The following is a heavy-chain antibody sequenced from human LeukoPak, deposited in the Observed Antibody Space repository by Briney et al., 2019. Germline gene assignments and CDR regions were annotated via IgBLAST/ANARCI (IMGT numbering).Heavy chain of an antibody. CDR3: TKTTDSGCPTCYGYFDY. CDR1: GFTFSTYD. CDR2: FTVAGTAT. D-gene: IGHD2-2*01. V-gene: IGHV3-23*01. J-gene: IGHJ4*02. Sequence: GGSLRLSCADSGFTFSTYDGNGGGQAPGKGVEWVSTFTVAGTATYYAASVKGRFTISRDNSKNTLYLQMNSLRADDTAVYYCTKTTDSGCPTCYGYFDYWGQGTLVTVSS.